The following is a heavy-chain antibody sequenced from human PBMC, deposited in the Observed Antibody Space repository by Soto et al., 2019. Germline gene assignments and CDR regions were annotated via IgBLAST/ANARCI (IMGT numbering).Heavy chain of an antibody. CDR3: ARRDSSGSLDF. J-gene: IGHJ4*02. Sequence: ASVKVSCKTSGYTFTYFYIHWVRLAPGQGLEWMGWINPKNGGTSHAQKFQGRVTMTRDTSISTVYMELNSLTSDDRGIYYCARRDSSGSLDFWGQGTLVTVSS. CDR1: GYTFTYFY. CDR2: INPKNGGT. V-gene: IGHV1-2*02. D-gene: IGHD5-18*01.